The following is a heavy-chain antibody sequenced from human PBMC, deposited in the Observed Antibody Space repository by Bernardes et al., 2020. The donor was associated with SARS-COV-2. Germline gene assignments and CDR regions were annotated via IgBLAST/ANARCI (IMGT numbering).Heavy chain of an antibody. D-gene: IGHD3-3*01. Sequence: ASVKVSCKASGYTFTGYYMHWVRQAPGQGLEWMGWINPNSGGTNYAQKFQGRVTMTRDTSISTAYMELSRLRSDDTAVYYCARDVGWDDFWSGYFYALGYGMDVWGQGTTVTVSS. CDR1: GYTFTGYY. CDR2: INPNSGGT. J-gene: IGHJ6*02. CDR3: ARDVGWDDFWSGYFYALGYGMDV. V-gene: IGHV1-2*02.